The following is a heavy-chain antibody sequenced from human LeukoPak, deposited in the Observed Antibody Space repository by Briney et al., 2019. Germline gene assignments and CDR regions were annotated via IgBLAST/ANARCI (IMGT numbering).Heavy chain of an antibody. CDR3: AKVANYYDSSGYYDY. CDR2: ISWNSGNI. Sequence: GGSLRLSCAASGFTFYDYAMHWVRQAPGKGLVWVSGISWNSGNIGYADSVKGRFTISRDNAKNSLYLQMNSRRAEDTALYCCAKVANYYDSSGYYDYWGQGTLVTVSS. V-gene: IGHV3-9*01. D-gene: IGHD3-22*01. J-gene: IGHJ4*02. CDR1: GFTFYDYA.